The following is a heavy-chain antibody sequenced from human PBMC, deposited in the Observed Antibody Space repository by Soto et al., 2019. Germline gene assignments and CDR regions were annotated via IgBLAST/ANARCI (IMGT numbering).Heavy chain of an antibody. Sequence: QVQLQESGPGLVKPSQTLSLTCTVSGGSISSGGYYWSWIRQHPGKGLEWIGYIYYSGSTYYNPSLKSRVTISVDTSKNQFSLKLSSVTAADTAVYYCARDGGQGVLWFGESNYYYYGMDVWGQGTTVTVSS. J-gene: IGHJ6*02. V-gene: IGHV4-31*03. CDR2: IYYSGST. D-gene: IGHD3-10*01. CDR3: ARDGGQGVLWFGESNYYYYGMDV. CDR1: GGSISSGGYY.